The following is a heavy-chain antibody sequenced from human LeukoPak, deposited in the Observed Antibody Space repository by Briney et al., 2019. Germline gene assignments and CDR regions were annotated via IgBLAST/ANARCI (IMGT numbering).Heavy chain of an antibody. D-gene: IGHD3-22*01. CDR3: ARGFDYYDSSGYHPPDV. J-gene: IGHJ6*02. CDR2: IIPILDIA. CDR1: GGTFSTYA. V-gene: IGHV1-69*04. Sequence: GASVEVSCKASGGTFSTYAISWVRQAPGQGLEWMGRIIPILDIANYAQKFQGRVTIIADKSTSTAYKELSSLRSEDTAVYYCARGFDYYDSSGYHPPDVWGQGTTVTVSS.